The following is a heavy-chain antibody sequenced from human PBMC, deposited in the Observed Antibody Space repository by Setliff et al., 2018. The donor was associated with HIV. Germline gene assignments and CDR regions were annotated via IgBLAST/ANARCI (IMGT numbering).Heavy chain of an antibody. CDR2: INVGNGDT. V-gene: IGHV1-3*01. Sequence: ASVKVSCKASGYTFTTYPLHWVRQAPGQSLEWMGWINVGNGDTKYSRELQGRIIITRDTSANTAYMELSSLRFDDTAVYFCARGALLAAFDFDHWGHGTLVTVSS. J-gene: IGHJ4*01. CDR1: GYTFTTYP. CDR3: ARGALLAAFDFDH. D-gene: IGHD3-10*01.